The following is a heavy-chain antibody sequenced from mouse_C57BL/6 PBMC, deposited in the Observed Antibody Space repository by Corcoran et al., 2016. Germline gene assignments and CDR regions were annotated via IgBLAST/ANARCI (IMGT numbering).Heavy chain of an antibody. Sequence: QVQLQQTGAELVRHGSSVQLSCKASGYTFTSYWMHWVKQRTIQGLEWIGNIDTSDSETHYNQKFKDKATLTVDKSSSTAYMQLSSLTSEDSAVYYCASGIYYDYDEGYWGQGTTLTVSS. V-gene: IGHV1-52*01. CDR3: ASGIYYDYDEGY. CDR1: GYTFTSYW. CDR2: IDTSDSET. J-gene: IGHJ2*01. D-gene: IGHD2-4*01.